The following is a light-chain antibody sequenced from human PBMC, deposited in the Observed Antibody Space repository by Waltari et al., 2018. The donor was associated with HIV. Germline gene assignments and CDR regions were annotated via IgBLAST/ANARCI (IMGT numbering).Light chain of an antibody. CDR2: DVS. V-gene: IGLV2-14*03. CDR1: SSDVGGYNY. Sequence: HSALTQPASVSGSPGQSITISSTGTSSDVGGYNYVSWYQQHPGKAPKLMIYDVSNRPSGVSNRFSGSKSGNTASLTISGLQAEDEADYYCSSYTSSSHLVFGGGTKLTVL. CDR3: SSYTSSSHLV. J-gene: IGLJ3*02.